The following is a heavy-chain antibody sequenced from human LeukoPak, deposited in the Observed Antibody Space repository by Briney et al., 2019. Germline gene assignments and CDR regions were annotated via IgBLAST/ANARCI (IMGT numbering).Heavy chain of an antibody. V-gene: IGHV3-30-3*01. CDR3: ARSVVVITTFDAFDI. Sequence: GGSLRLSCAASGFTFSSYAMHWVRQAPGKGLEWVAVISYDGSNKYYADSVKGRFTISRDNSKNTLYLQMNSLRAEDTAVYYCARSVVVITTFDAFDIWGQGTMVTVPS. J-gene: IGHJ3*02. D-gene: IGHD3-22*01. CDR1: GFTFSSYA. CDR2: ISYDGSNK.